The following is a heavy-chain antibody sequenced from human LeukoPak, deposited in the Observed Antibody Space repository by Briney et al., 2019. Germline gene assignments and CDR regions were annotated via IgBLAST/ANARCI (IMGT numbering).Heavy chain of an antibody. CDR3: AKDRRPVTMVQGVIITAAFDI. CDR1: GFTFDDYA. CDR2: ISWNSGSI. Sequence: PGRSLRLSCAASGFTFDDYAMHWVRQAPGKGLEWVSGISWNSGSIGYADSVKGRFTISRDNAKNSLYLQMNSLRAEDTALYYCAKDRRPVTMVQGVIITAAFDIWGQGTVVTVSS. D-gene: IGHD3-10*01. V-gene: IGHV3-9*01. J-gene: IGHJ3*02.